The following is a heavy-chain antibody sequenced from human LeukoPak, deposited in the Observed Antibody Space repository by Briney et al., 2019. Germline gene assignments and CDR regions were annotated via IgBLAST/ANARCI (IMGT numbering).Heavy chain of an antibody. Sequence: KPSETLSLTCTVSGGSIRSSYYYWGWIRQPPGKGLEWIGSIYDSGSTYYNPSLKSRVTISVDTSKNQFSLKLSSVTAADTAMYYCARGRGGPLSYWGQGTLVTISS. CDR3: ARGRGGPLSY. D-gene: IGHD3-16*01. CDR1: GGSIRSSYYY. CDR2: IYDSGST. J-gene: IGHJ4*02. V-gene: IGHV4-39*01.